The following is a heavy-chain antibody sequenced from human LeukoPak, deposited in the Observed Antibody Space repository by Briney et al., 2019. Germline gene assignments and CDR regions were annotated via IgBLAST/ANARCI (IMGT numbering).Heavy chain of an antibody. J-gene: IGHJ4*02. CDR1: GGPISSFY. D-gene: IGHD3-10*01. V-gene: IGHV4-59*01. CDR2: IYSSGST. Sequence: SETLSLTCTVSGGPISSFYWSWIRQPPGKGLEYIGYIYSSGSTNYNPSLKSRVTISLDTSKNQFPLKLNSVTATDTAVYFCARDPGNYFDYWGQGTLVIVSS. CDR3: ARDPGNYFDY.